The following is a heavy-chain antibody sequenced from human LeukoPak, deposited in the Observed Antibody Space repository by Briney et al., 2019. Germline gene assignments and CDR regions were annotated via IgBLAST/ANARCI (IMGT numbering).Heavy chain of an antibody. CDR2: IYYSGST. D-gene: IGHD3-22*01. J-gene: IGHJ1*01. CDR1: GYSMSSGYY. CDR3: ARLKYYYDSSGYRAEYFQH. V-gene: IGHV4-61*01. Sequence: SETLSLTCTVSGYSMSSGYYWGWIRQPPGKGLEWIGYIYYSGSTNYNPSLKSRVTISVDTSKNQLSLKLSSVTAADTAVYYCARLKYYYDSSGYRAEYFQHWGQGTLVTASS.